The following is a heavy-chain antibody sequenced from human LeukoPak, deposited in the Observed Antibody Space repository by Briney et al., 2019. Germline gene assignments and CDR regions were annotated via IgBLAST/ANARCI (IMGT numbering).Heavy chain of an antibody. CDR3: AKVGVTGSWFFDL. D-gene: IGHD3-3*01. CDR2: IKQDGSEK. CDR1: GFTFSSYW. Sequence: PGGSLRLSCAASGFTFSSYWMSWVRQAPGKGLEWVAYIKQDGSEKYYVDSVKGRFTISRDNAKNTLFLQMNNMGAEDTAIYFCAKVGVTGSWFFDLWGRGTLLSVSS. J-gene: IGHJ2*01. V-gene: IGHV3-7*03.